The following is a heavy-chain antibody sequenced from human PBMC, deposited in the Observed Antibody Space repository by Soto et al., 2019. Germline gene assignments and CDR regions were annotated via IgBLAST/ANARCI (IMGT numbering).Heavy chain of an antibody. CDR1: GFTFKTHA. D-gene: IGHD1-26*01. CDR2: IAYDGNEK. Sequence: VQLVESGGGVVQPGTSLRLSCAASGFTFKTHAMHWVRQAPGKGLEWMAVIAYDGNEKFYADSVKGRFTISRDNSKTALYLQINTLRNEDTAVYYCGKDVGDYVPYYYGVDVWGQGTTVTVSS. CDR3: GKDVGDYVPYYYGVDV. V-gene: IGHV3-30*18. J-gene: IGHJ6*02.